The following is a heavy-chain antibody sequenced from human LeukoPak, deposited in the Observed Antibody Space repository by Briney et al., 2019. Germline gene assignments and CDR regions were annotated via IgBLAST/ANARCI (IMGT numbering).Heavy chain of an antibody. D-gene: IGHD3-22*01. CDR2: INPNSGGT. CDR1: GYTFTGYY. Sequence: ASEKVSCKASGYTFTGYYMHWVRQAPGQGLEWMGWINPNSGGTNYAQKFQGRVTMTRDTSINTAYMELSSLRSDDTAVYYCARGHDSSGYYPNWFDPWGQGTLVTVSS. V-gene: IGHV1-2*02. CDR3: ARGHDSSGYYPNWFDP. J-gene: IGHJ5*02.